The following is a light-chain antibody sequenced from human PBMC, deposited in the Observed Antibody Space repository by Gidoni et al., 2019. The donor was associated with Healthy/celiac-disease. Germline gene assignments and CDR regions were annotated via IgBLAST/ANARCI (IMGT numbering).Light chain of an antibody. CDR3: CSYAGSYD. Sequence: QSALTQPRSVSGSPGQSVTISCTGTSSDVGGYNYVSWYQQPPGKAPKLMIYDVSKRPSGVPDRFSGSKSGNTASLTISGLQAEDEADYYCCSYAGSYDFGTGTKVTVL. CDR1: SSDVGGYNY. V-gene: IGLV2-11*01. J-gene: IGLJ1*01. CDR2: DVS.